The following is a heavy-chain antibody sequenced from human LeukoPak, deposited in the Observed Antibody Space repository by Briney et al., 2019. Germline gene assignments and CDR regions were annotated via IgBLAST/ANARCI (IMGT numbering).Heavy chain of an antibody. CDR2: IIPVFGTT. V-gene: IGHV1-69*06. CDR3: ASQYWVPAAFYYAFNV. J-gene: IGHJ6*04. D-gene: IGHD2-2*01. Sequence: SVNVSCKPSVDTFSNYAISWVRQAPGEGREWMGAIIPVFGTTNYAQKFQGRVTITADTYSTTSYMELSRLTSEDTAIYYCASQYWVPAAFYYAFNVWGKGTTVSVSS. CDR1: VDTFSNYA.